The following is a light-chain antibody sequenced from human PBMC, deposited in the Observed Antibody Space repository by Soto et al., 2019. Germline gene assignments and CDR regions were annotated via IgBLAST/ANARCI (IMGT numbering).Light chain of an antibody. J-gene: IGKJ1*01. CDR1: QSLSNSF. Sequence: IVLTQSPGTLSLSPGERATLSCRASQSLSNSFIAWYQQKPGQAPRLLIYDTSSRATGIPDRFSGSGSGTDFTLTISRLEPEDCAVYYCQQYGTSPRTFGQGTKVDIK. CDR2: DTS. CDR3: QQYGTSPRT. V-gene: IGKV3-20*01.